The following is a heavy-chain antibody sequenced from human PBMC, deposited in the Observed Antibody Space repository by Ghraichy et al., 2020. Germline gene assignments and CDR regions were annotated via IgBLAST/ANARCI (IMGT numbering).Heavy chain of an antibody. CDR3: TTEGSSGWYFNDY. V-gene: IGHV3-15*01. Sequence: GGSLRLSCAASGFTFSNAWMSWVRQAPGKGLEWVGRIKSKTDGGTTDYAAPVKGRFTISRDDSKNTLYLQMNSLKTEDTAVYYCTTEGSSGWYFNDYWGQGTLVTVSS. D-gene: IGHD6-19*01. CDR2: IKSKTDGGTT. J-gene: IGHJ4*02. CDR1: GFTFSNAW.